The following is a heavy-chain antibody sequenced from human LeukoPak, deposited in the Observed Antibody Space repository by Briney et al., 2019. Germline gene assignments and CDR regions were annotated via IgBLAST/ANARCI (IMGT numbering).Heavy chain of an antibody. CDR1: GYTFSSYA. V-gene: IGHV3-23*01. D-gene: IGHD4-17*01. Sequence: GGSLRLSCAASGYTFSSYASSWVRQAPGKGLEWGSVISGSGGSTYYADSVKGRFTISRDNSKNTVYLQMNSLRAEDTAVYYCAKRGISGYYGGYYFDHWGQGTLVTVPS. CDR2: ISGSGGST. CDR3: AKRGISGYYGGYYFDH. J-gene: IGHJ4*02.